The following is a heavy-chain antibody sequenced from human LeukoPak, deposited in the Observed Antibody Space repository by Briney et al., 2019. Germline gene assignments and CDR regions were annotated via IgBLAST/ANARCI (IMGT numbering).Heavy chain of an antibody. D-gene: IGHD3-16*01. V-gene: IGHV4-59*12. CDR2: IYYSGST. Sequence: SETLSLTCTVSGGSISSYYWSWIRQPPGKGLEWIGYIYYSGSTNYNPSLKSRVTISVDTSKNQFSLKLSSVAAADTAVYDCARDEGAFQHWGQGTLVTVSS. CDR3: ARDEGAFQH. CDR1: GGSISSYY. J-gene: IGHJ1*01.